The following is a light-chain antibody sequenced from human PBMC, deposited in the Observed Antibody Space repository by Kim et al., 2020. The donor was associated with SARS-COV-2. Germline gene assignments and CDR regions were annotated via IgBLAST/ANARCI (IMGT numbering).Light chain of an antibody. CDR2: WAS. Sequence: DIVLTQSPDSLGVSVGERATIHCKSSQSVLYSFTNKNYLAWYQQKPGQPPNLLIYWASTRESGVPDRFSGSGSGTDFTLTISRLQAEDVAVYYCQQYIGFPRTFGQGTKVDIK. V-gene: IGKV4-1*01. J-gene: IGKJ1*01. CDR1: QSVLYSFTNKNY. CDR3: QQYIGFPRT.